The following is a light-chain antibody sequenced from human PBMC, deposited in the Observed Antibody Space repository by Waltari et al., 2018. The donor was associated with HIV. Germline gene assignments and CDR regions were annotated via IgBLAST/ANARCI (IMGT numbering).Light chain of an antibody. J-gene: IGLJ1*01. CDR3: SSYTSTSTGV. V-gene: IGLV2-14*01. Sequence: QSALTQPASVSGSPGQSITISCPGTRSDVGGYTYVSWYQQHPGKAPKFMIYEVSNRPSGVSKRFSGSKSGNTASLTISGLQAEDEADYYCSSYTSTSTGVFGTGTKVTVL. CDR2: EVS. CDR1: RSDVGGYTY.